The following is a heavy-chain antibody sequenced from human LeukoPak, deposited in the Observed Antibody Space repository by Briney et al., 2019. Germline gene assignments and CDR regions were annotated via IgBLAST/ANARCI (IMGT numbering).Heavy chain of an antibody. Sequence: GRSLRLSCAVSGFNFDDYAMHWVRQAPGRGLEWVSGINWKTGNGIYADSVKGRFTISRDNAKNSLYLQLSSLRAEDTALYYCTRRAARWQFDLWGRGTLLTVSS. CDR3: TRRAARWQFDL. J-gene: IGHJ2*01. CDR2: INWKTGNG. CDR1: GFNFDDYA. V-gene: IGHV3-9*01. D-gene: IGHD5-24*01.